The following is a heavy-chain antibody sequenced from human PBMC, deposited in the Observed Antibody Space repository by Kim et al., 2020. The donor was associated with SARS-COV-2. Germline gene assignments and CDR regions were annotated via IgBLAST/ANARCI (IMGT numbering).Heavy chain of an antibody. Sequence: SETLSLTCTVSGGSISSGGYYWSWIRQHPGKGLEWIGYISYSGSTYYNPSLKSRVTISVDTSKNQFSLKPSSVTAADTAIYYCARSLAVTATLIGYWGQGTLVTVSS. J-gene: IGHJ4*02. V-gene: IGHV4-31*03. D-gene: IGHD2-21*02. CDR3: ARSLAVTATLIGY. CDR1: GGSISSGGYY. CDR2: ISYSGST.